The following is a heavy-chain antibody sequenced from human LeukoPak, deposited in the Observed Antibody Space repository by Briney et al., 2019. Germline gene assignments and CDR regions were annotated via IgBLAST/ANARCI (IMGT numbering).Heavy chain of an antibody. Sequence: SVTVSCKASGGTFSSYASSWVRQAPGQGLEWMGRINPILGIANYAQKFQGRVTITADKSTSTAYMELSSLRSEDTAVYYCARGDSSGYYSVGAFDIWGQGTMVTVSS. CDR2: INPILGIA. CDR1: GGTFSSYA. J-gene: IGHJ3*02. D-gene: IGHD3-22*01. V-gene: IGHV1-69*04. CDR3: ARGDSSGYYSVGAFDI.